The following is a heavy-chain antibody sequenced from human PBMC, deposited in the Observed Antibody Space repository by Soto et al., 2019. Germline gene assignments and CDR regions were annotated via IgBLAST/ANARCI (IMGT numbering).Heavy chain of an antibody. D-gene: IGHD4-17*01. CDR2: ISAYNVNT. Sequence: QVQLVQSGAEVKKPGASVKVSCKASGYTFTSYGISWVRQAPGQGLEWMGWISAYNVNTNYTQKLQGRVTMTTDTSTSTAYMELRSLRSDDTAVYYCARDSPPTVTTPKGAFDFWGQGTMVTVSS. CDR3: ARDSPPTVTTPKGAFDF. J-gene: IGHJ3*01. CDR1: GYTFTSYG. V-gene: IGHV1-18*01.